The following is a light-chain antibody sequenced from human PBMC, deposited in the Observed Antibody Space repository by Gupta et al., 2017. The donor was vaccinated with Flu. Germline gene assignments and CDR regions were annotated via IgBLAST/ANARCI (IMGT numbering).Light chain of an antibody. CDR1: PTVAES. V-gene: IGKV3-11*01. CDR2: DAS. CDR3: LQRTSWPRFA. Sequence: ESAVTQSPATLSLSPGERATLSCRTGPTVAESLAWYQQKPGQAPRLLIYDASKRAAGIPDRFSASGSGTDFALTITKLEPADFAVYYCLQRTSWPRFAFGPGTKV. J-gene: IGKJ3*01.